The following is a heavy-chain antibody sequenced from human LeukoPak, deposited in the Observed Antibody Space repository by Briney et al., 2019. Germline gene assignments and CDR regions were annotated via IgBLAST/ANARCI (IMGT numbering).Heavy chain of an antibody. D-gene: IGHD6-13*01. V-gene: IGHV4-34*01. CDR1: GGSFSGYY. Sequence: KPSETLSLTCAVYGGSFSGYYWSWIRQPPGKGLEWIGEINHSGSTNYNPSLKSRVTISVDTSKNQFSLKLSSVTAADTAVYYCARGVSIAAAGYRIFYFDYWGQGTLVTVSS. CDR2: INHSGST. CDR3: ARGVSIAAAGYRIFYFDY. J-gene: IGHJ4*02.